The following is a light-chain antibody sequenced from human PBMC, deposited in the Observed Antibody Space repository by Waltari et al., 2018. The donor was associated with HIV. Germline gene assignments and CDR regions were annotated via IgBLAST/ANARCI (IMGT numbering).Light chain of an antibody. CDR3: QVWDSSSDHVV. CDR1: HIGSKS. V-gene: IGLV3-21*02. J-gene: IGLJ2*01. Sequence: SYVLTPPPSVSVAPGQTAMITCWGNHIGSKSVHWYQQKPGQAPVLVVYDDSDRPSGIPERFSGSNSGNTATLTISRVEAGDEADYYCQVWDSSSDHVVFGGGTKLTVL. CDR2: DDS.